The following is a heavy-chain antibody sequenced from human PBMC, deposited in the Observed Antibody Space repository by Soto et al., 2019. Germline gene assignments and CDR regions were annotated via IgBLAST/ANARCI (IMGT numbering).Heavy chain of an antibody. V-gene: IGHV3-7*03. Sequence: EVQVVESGGDLVQPGGSLRLSCAASGFTFNSYWMTWVRQAPGKGLEWVANIKKDGREKYYVASVKGRFTISRDNGKNLLYLRMDSLTPDDTAVYYCAGNGVRNGAYNGWLDPWGQGTLVTVSS. J-gene: IGHJ5*02. CDR2: IKKDGREK. CDR1: GFTFNSYW. D-gene: IGHD2-8*01. CDR3: AGNGVRNGAYNGWLDP.